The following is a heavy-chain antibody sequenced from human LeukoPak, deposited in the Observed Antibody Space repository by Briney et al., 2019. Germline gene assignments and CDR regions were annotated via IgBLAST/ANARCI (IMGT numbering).Heavy chain of an antibody. CDR1: GYTFTDYY. V-gene: IGHV1-69*13. D-gene: IGHD3-16*01. CDR2: IIPVLSTA. Sequence: ASMKVSCKPSGYTFTDYYIHWVRQAPGQGLEWMGGIIPVLSTANYAQKFQDRVTITADESTSTTYMELSSLKSEDTAVYYCATTGGDIYYYYMDVWGKGTTVTISS. CDR3: ATTGGDIYYYYMDV. J-gene: IGHJ6*03.